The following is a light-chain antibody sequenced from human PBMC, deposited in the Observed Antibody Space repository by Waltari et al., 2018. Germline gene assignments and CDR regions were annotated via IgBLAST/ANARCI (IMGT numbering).Light chain of an antibody. Sequence: EIVMTQSPATLSVSPGEGATLSCRASQNINSNLAWYQQQPGQTPRLLIYGASTRAIGIPARFSGSGSGTEFTLTISSLQSEDFALYYCQQYNNWPPWKFGQGTKVEIK. CDR2: GAS. CDR1: QNINSN. CDR3: QQYNNWPPWK. J-gene: IGKJ1*01. V-gene: IGKV3D-15*01.